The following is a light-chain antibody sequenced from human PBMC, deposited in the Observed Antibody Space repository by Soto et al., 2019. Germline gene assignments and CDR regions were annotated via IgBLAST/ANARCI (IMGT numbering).Light chain of an antibody. V-gene: IGKV1-33*01. CDR3: QQYDNLPYT. Sequence: DIQMTQSPSSLSASVGDRVTITCQASQDISNYLNWYQQKPGKAPKLLIYDASNLETGVPSRFSGSRSGTDFTVIISSLQPEDIATYYCQQYDNLPYTFGQGTKLEIK. CDR1: QDISNY. J-gene: IGKJ2*01. CDR2: DAS.